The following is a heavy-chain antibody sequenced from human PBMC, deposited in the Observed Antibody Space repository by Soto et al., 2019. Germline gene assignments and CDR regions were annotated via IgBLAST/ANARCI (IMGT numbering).Heavy chain of an antibody. CDR3: ARLRIATNNYKWFDP. Sequence: PSETLSLTCTVSGVSISNSSYYWGWIRRPPGKGLEWIGTIYYSGITYYNPSLRDRITISQDTSERQFSLNLRLVTAADTAVYYCARLRIATNNYKWFDPWGQGTLVTVSS. CDR2: IYYSGIT. CDR1: GVSISNSSYY. V-gene: IGHV4-39*07. D-gene: IGHD2-21*01. J-gene: IGHJ5*02.